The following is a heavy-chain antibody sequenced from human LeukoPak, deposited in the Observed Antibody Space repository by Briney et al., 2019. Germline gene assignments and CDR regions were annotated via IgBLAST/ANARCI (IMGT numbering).Heavy chain of an antibody. V-gene: IGHV3-7*03. Sequence: GGSLRLSCAASGFNFNNYWMSWLRQAPGKGLEWVANIKDDGSEEYYVDSVKGRFTIARDNAYNSLYLQMNSLRAEDTAVYYCARDPALAMVRGVIDYWGQGTLVTVSS. CDR1: GFNFNNYW. D-gene: IGHD3-10*01. J-gene: IGHJ4*02. CDR3: ARDPALAMVRGVIDY. CDR2: IKDDGSEE.